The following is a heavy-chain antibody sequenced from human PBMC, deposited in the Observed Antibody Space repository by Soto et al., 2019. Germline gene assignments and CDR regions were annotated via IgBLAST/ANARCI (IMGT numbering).Heavy chain of an antibody. CDR1: GYTFTSYA. CDR3: ARDFYDY. CDR2: INAANGNT. V-gene: IGHV1-3*01. Sequence: QVQLVQSGAEVRKPGASVKVSCKASGYTFTSYAMHWVRQAPGQRLEWMRWINAANGNTKYSQKFQGRVIITRDTSASTTYMELSSLRSEDTAVYYCARDFYDYWGQGTLVTVSS. J-gene: IGHJ4*02.